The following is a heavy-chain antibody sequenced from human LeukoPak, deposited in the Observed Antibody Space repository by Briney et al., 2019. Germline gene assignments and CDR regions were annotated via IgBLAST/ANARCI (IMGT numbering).Heavy chain of an antibody. V-gene: IGHV4-39*02. CDR1: GGSISSSSYY. D-gene: IGHD3-10*01. CDR3: ARVVDVSNLGSHFDS. J-gene: IGHJ4*02. Sequence: SETLSLTCTVSGGSISSSSYYWGWIRQPPGKGLEWIGSIYYSGSTYYNPSLKGRLTISRDNAKNSLYLQMNSLRPEDTALYYCARVVDVSNLGSHFDSWGQGTLVTVSS. CDR2: IYYSGST.